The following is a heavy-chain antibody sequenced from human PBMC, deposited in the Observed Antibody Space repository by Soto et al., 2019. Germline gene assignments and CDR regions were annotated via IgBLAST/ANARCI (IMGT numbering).Heavy chain of an antibody. Sequence: EVQLVESGGGLVQPGGSLRLSCAASGFTVSSNYMSWVRQAPGKGLEWASVIYSGGSTYYADSVKGRFTISRDNSKNTLYLQMNSLRAEDTAVYYCARIGGSGYCSGGSCYPIYYYYMDVWGKGTTVTVSS. V-gene: IGHV3-66*01. D-gene: IGHD2-15*01. CDR3: ARIGGSGYCSGGSCYPIYYYYMDV. J-gene: IGHJ6*03. CDR2: IYSGGST. CDR1: GFTVSSNY.